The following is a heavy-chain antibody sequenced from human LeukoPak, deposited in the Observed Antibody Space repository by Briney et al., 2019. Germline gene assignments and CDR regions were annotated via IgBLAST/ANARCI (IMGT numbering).Heavy chain of an antibody. J-gene: IGHJ6*03. V-gene: IGHV1-8*01. CDR3: ARVAPYYYDSSGYLVIPPIEEDGGGMDV. Sequence: GASVKVSCKASGYTFTSYDINWVRQATGPGLEWMGWMNPNSGNTGYAQKFQGRVTITADKSTSTAYMELSSLRSEDTAVYYCARVAPYYYDSSGYLVIPPIEEDGGGMDVWGKGTTVTVSS. CDR2: MNPNSGNT. D-gene: IGHD3-22*01. CDR1: GYTFTSYD.